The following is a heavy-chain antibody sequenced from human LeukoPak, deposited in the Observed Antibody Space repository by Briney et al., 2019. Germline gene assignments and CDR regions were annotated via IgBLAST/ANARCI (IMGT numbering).Heavy chain of an antibody. CDR1: GGSFSGYY. CDR3: ASVDTAMVTRRTPPREYYFDY. J-gene: IGHJ4*02. D-gene: IGHD5-18*01. V-gene: IGHV4-34*01. CDR2: INHSGST. Sequence: SETLSLTCAVYGGSFSGYYWSWIRQPPGKGLERIGEINHSGSTNYNPSLKSRVTISVDTSKDQFSLKLSSVTAADTAVYYCASVDTAMVTRRTPPREYYFDYWGQGTLVTVSS.